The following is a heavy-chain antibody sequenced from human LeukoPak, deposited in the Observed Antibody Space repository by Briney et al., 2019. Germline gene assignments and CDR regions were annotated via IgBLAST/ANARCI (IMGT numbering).Heavy chain of an antibody. CDR1: GFTFSRSA. CDR2: ISGNGDST. Sequence: GGSLRLSCTASGFTFSRSAMSWVRQAPGKGLEWVSDISGNGDSTHYADSVKGRFTISRDNSKNTLYLQMNSLRAEDTAVYHCAGISPWGQGTLVTVSS. CDR3: AGISP. V-gene: IGHV3-23*01. J-gene: IGHJ4*02.